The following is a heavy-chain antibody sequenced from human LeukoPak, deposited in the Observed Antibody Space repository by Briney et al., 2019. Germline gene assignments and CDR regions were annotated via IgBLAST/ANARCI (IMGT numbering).Heavy chain of an antibody. CDR3: ARELGYCSSTSCYPDY. J-gene: IGHJ4*02. Sequence: PSQTLSLTCTVSGGSISSGDYYWSWIRQPPGKGLEWIGYIYYSGSTYYNPSLKSRVTMSVDTSKNQFSLKLSSVTAADTAVYYCARELGYCSSTSCYPDYWGQGTLVTVSS. V-gene: IGHV4-30-4*08. CDR2: IYYSGST. D-gene: IGHD2-2*01. CDR1: GGSISSGDYY.